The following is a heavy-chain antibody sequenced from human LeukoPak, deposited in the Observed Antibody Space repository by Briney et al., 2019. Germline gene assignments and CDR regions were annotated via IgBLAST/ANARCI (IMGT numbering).Heavy chain of an antibody. Sequence: GGSLRLSCTASGFNFNYFAMSWIRQAPGKRLEWVSTIGDSGSGGSYADSVRGRFTISRDNSKSIVYLQMHSLRVDDSAVYYCSRIKYGGNSGYHFDYWGQGTLVTVSS. J-gene: IGHJ4*02. V-gene: IGHV3-23*01. CDR3: SRIKYGGNSGYHFDY. CDR1: GFNFNYFA. CDR2: IGDSGSGG. D-gene: IGHD4-23*01.